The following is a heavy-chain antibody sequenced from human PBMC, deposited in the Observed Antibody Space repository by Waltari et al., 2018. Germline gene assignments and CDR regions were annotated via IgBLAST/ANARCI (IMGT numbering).Heavy chain of an antibody. Sequence: HVQLQESGPGLVRPSETLSLTGTVSGGFLGDDYWTWIRQAPGKGLEWIAYLRNTGATKCTPSLESRVTISAVTSKKQFSLRLTSVTAADTAIYYCARLPKKYYDSLGWGFFDYWGQGILVTVSS. CDR3: ARLPKKYYDSLGWGFFDY. CDR2: LRNTGAT. J-gene: IGHJ4*02. V-gene: IGHV4-59*08. D-gene: IGHD3-22*01. CDR1: GGFLGDDY.